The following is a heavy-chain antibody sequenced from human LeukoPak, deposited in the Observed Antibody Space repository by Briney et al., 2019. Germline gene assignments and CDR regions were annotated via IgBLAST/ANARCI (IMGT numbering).Heavy chain of an antibody. CDR1: GFTFSTYS. CDR3: ARVAFGLYVMDV. CDR2: ISSDSNYI. D-gene: IGHD3/OR15-3a*01. V-gene: IGHV3-21*01. Sequence: GGSLRLSCAASGFTFSTYSMNWVRQAPGKGLEWVSSISSDSNYIYYADSLKGRFTISRDNAKNSLYLQMISLRAEDTGVYYCARVAFGLYVMDVWGQGTTVTVSS. J-gene: IGHJ6*02.